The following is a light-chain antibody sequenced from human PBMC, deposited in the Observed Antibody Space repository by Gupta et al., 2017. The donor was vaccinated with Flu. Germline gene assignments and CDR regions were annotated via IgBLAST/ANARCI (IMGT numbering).Light chain of an antibody. CDR1: SSDIGSYNY. CDR2: GVT. CDR3: SSYISSSTLV. V-gene: IGLV2-14*01. Sequence: QSALTQPASVSGSPGQSITISCTGTSSDIGSYNYVSWYQQHPGQAPKLLIYGVTKRPSGVANRFSASKSGDTASLTISGLQAEDEADYYCSSYISSSTLVFGGGTKLTVL. J-gene: IGLJ2*01.